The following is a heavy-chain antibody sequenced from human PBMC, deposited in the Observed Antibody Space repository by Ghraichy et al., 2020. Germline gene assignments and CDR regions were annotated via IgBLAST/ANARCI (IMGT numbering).Heavy chain of an antibody. D-gene: IGHD4-17*01. CDR1: GYTFTSYY. V-gene: IGHV1-46*01. CDR3: AREEVTTDYYYGMDV. Sequence: ASVKVSCKASGYTFTSYYMHWVRQAPGQGLEWMGIINPSGGSTSYAQKFQGRVTMTRDTSTSTVYMELSSLRSEDTAVYYCAREEVTTDYYYGMDVWGQGTTVTVSS. J-gene: IGHJ6*02. CDR2: INPSGGST.